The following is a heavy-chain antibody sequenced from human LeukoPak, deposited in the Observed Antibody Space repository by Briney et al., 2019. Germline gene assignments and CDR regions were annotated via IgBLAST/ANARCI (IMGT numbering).Heavy chain of an antibody. Sequence: PGGSLRLSCTSSGFTFGTYAVSWVRQAPGKGLEWVSLIYSGGGTYYADSVKGGFTISRDNSRNTLSLQMNSLRVDDTAVYYCARGFRSVTTWGYFDYWGQGALVTVSS. J-gene: IGHJ4*02. D-gene: IGHD4-17*01. CDR3: ARGFRSVTTWGYFDY. CDR2: IYSGGGT. V-gene: IGHV3-66*01. CDR1: GFTFGTYA.